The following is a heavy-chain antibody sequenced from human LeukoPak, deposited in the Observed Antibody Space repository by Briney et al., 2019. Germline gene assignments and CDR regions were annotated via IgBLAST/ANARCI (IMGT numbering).Heavy chain of an antibody. J-gene: IGHJ4*02. CDR3: ARDSYSSSWYGVDY. V-gene: IGHV4-31*11. CDR2: IYYSGST. CDR1: GGSFSGYY. Sequence: SETLSLTCAVYGGSFSGYYWSWIRQHPGKGLEWIGYIYYSGSTYYNPSLKSRVTISVDTSKNQFSLKLSSVTAADTAVYYCARDSYSSSWYGVDYWGQGTLVTVSS. D-gene: IGHD6-13*01.